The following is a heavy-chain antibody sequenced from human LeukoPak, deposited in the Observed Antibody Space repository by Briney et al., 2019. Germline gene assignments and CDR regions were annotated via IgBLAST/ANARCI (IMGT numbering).Heavy chain of an antibody. Sequence: SETLSLTCTVSGVSISSYYWSWIRQPPGKGLEWIGYIYTSGSTNYNPSLKGRVTISVDKSKNQFSLKLSSVTAADTAVYYCARQPSSGWDYFDYWGQGTLVTVSS. CDR2: IYTSGST. CDR3: ARQPSSGWDYFDY. J-gene: IGHJ4*02. D-gene: IGHD6-19*01. V-gene: IGHV4-4*09. CDR1: GVSISSYY.